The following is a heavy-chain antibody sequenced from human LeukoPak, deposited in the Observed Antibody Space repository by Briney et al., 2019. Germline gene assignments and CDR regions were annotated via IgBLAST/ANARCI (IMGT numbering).Heavy chain of an antibody. CDR1: GFIFRNYG. Sequence: GGSLRLSCAVSGFIFRNYGMSWVRQAPGRGLEWVSTVHGRTYYADSVKGRFTISRDDSRSTLYLQMDNLRAEDTAVYYCAKDQPGDGYNSIWGQGTLVTVSS. CDR3: AKDQPGDGYNSI. V-gene: IGHV3-23*01. CDR2: VHGRT. D-gene: IGHD5-24*01. J-gene: IGHJ4*02.